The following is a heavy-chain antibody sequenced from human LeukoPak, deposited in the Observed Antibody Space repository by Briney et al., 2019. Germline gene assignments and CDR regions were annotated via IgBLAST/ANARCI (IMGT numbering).Heavy chain of an antibody. CDR3: ARDLRWYSSSWYDKKNWFDP. CDR1: GYSISSGYY. V-gene: IGHV4-38-2*02. CDR2: IYHSGST. D-gene: IGHD6-13*01. J-gene: IGHJ5*02. Sequence: PSETLSLTCAVSGYSISSGYYWGWIRQPPGKGLEWIGSIYHSGSTYYNPSLKSRVTMSVDTSKNQFSLKLSSVTAADTAVYYCARDLRWYSSSWYDKKNWFDPWGQGTLVTVSS.